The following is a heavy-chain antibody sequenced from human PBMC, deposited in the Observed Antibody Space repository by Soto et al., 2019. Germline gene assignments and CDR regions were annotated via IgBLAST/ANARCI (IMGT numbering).Heavy chain of an antibody. CDR3: ARERIPSPNWFDP. V-gene: IGHV4-59*01. Sequence: SETLPLTCTISGGSISNYYWSWIRQPPGKGLEWIGHISYSGSTNYNPSLKSRVTISVGTSKNQFSLKLTSVTAADTAVFFCARERIPSPNWFDPWGQGILVTVSS. J-gene: IGHJ5*02. CDR1: GGSISNYY. CDR2: ISYSGST.